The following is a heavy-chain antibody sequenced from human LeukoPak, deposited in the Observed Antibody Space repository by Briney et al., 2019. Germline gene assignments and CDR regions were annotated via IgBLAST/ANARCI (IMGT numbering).Heavy chain of an antibody. D-gene: IGHD3-10*01. CDR1: GYSISSGYY. CDR2: IYHSGST. CDR3: ARDVGLWFGELLSLLNWFDP. J-gene: IGHJ5*02. V-gene: IGHV4-38-2*02. Sequence: SETLSLTCTVSGYSISSGYYWGWIRQPPGKGLEWIGSIYHSGSTYYNPSLKSRVTISVDTSKNQFSLKLSSVTAADTAVYYYARDVGLWFGELLSLLNWFDPWGQGTLVTVSS.